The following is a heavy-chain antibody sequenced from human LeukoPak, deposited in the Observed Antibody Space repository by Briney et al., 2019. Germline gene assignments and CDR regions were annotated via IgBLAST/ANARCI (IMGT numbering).Heavy chain of an antibody. CDR3: ARPSTYGSGLFDY. J-gene: IGHJ4*02. CDR1: GYSFTTYW. CDR2: IYAGDSDT. D-gene: IGHD3-10*01. Sequence: GESLKISCKGSGYSFTTYWIGWVRQMPGKGLEWMGIIYAGDSDTRYSPSFQGQVTISADKSISTAYLQWSSLKASDTAMYYCARPSTYGSGLFDYWGQGTLVTVSS. V-gene: IGHV5-51*01.